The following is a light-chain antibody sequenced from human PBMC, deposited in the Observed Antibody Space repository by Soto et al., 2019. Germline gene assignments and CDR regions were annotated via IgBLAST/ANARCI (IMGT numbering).Light chain of an antibody. V-gene: IGLV1-47*01. CDR2: RNN. CDR3: AAWDDSLSGVV. CDR1: SSNIGSNY. J-gene: IGLJ2*01. Sequence: QSVLTQPPSASGTPGQRVTISCSGSSSNIGSNYVYWYQQLPGTAPNLLIYRNNQRPSGVPDRFSGSKSGTSAPLAISGLRSEDEADYYCAAWDDSLSGVVFGGATKLTVL.